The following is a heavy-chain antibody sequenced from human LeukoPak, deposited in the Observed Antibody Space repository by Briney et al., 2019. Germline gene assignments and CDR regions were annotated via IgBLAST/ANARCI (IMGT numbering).Heavy chain of an antibody. CDR3: AREGGYFDFDY. V-gene: IGHV1-69*05. CDR2: IIPIFGTA. CDR1: GGTFSSYA. Sequence: ASVKVSCKASGGTFSSYAISWVRQAPGQGLEWMGRIIPIFGTANYAQKFQGRVTITTDESTSTAYMELSSLRSEDTAVYYCAREGGYFDFDYWGQGTLVTVPS. D-gene: IGHD3-22*01. J-gene: IGHJ4*02.